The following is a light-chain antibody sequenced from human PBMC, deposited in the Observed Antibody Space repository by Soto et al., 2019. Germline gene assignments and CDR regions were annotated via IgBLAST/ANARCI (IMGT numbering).Light chain of an antibody. V-gene: IGLV2-11*01. CDR1: SSDVGGYNY. J-gene: IGLJ3*02. CDR3: CSYAGSNILM. CDR2: DVN. Sequence: SVLTQPRSVTGSPGQSVTISCTGTSSDVGGYNYVSWYQQHPGKVPKLMIFDVNKRPSGVPDRFSGSKSGNTASLTISGLQAEDEADYHCCSYAGSNILMFGGGTKVTVL.